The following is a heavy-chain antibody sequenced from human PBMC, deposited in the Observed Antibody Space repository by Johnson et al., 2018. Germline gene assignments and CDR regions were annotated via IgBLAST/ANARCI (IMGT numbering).Heavy chain of an antibody. CDR2: ISGGGGST. Sequence: VQLVESGGGLVQTGGSLRLSCAASGFPFSSYAMSWVRQTPGKGLEWVSVISGGGGSTYYADSVKGRFTISRDNSKNTLYLRMNSLRAEDTAVYYCAKGVNVLLLSWELSADAFDIWGQGTMVTVSS. CDR3: AKGVNVLLLSWELSADAFDI. CDR1: GFPFSSYA. V-gene: IGHV3-23*04. J-gene: IGHJ3*02. D-gene: IGHD3-10*01.